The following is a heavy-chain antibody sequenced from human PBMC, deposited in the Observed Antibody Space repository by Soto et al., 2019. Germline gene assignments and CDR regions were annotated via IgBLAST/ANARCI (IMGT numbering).Heavy chain of an antibody. CDR2: FDPEDGET. J-gene: IGHJ6*02. CDR1: GYTLTELS. D-gene: IGHD3-22*01. Sequence: ASVKVSCKVSGYTLTELSMRWVRQAPGKGLEWMGGFDPEDGETIYAQKFQGRVTITADKSTSTAYMELSSLRSEDTAVYYCARIVSGYPQYYYYGMDVWGQGTTVTVSS. CDR3: ARIVSGYPQYYYYGMDV. V-gene: IGHV1-24*01.